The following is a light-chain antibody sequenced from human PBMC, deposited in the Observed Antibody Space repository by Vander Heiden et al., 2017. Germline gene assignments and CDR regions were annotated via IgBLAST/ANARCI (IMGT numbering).Light chain of an antibody. J-gene: IGKJ5*01. V-gene: IGKV4-1*01. Sequence: DIVMSQSPDSPAVSVGERASINCKASQGVVCSSNNKNYLAWYQQKPGQPPELHIYWASTRESGVPDRFSGSGSGTDFTLTISSLQAEDVAVYYCQQYYSTPITFGQGTRLEIK. CDR1: QGVVCSSNNKNY. CDR2: WAS. CDR3: QQYYSTPIT.